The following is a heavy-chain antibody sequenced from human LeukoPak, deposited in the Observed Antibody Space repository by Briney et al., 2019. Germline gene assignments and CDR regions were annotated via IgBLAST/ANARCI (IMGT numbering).Heavy chain of an antibody. CDR1: GFTFSSYG. CDR3: ATLYQLLLDAFDI. CDR2: IRYDGSNK. V-gene: IGHV3-30*02. D-gene: IGHD2-2*01. Sequence: GGSLRLSCAASGFTFSSYGMHWVRQAPGKGLEWVAFIRYDGSNKYYADSVKGRFTISRDNSKNTLYLQMNSLRAEDTAVYYCATLYQLLLDAFDIWGQGTMVTVSS. J-gene: IGHJ3*02.